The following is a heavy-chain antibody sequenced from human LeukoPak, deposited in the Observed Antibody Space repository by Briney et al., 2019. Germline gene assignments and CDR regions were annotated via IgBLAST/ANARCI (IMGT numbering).Heavy chain of an antibody. CDR1: GFTFSSYA. Sequence: PGRSLRLSCAASGFTFSSYAMHWVRQAPGKGLEWVAVISYDGSNKYYADSVKRRFTISRDNSKNTLYLQMNSLRAEDTAVYYCARDANWGQGTLVTVSS. CDR3: ARDAN. J-gene: IGHJ4*02. CDR2: ISYDGSNK. D-gene: IGHD2-15*01. V-gene: IGHV3-30-3*01.